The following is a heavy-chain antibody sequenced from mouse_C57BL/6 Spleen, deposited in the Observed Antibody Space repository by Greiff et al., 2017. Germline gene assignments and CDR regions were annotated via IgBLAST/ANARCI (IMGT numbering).Heavy chain of an antibody. D-gene: IGHD2-4*01. V-gene: IGHV14-4*01. Sequence: EVQLQQSGAELVRPGASVKLSCTASGFNIKDDYMHWVKQRPEQGLEWIGWIDPENGDTEYASKFQGKATITADTSSNTAYLQLSSLTSEDTAVYYCTRLRGVDYWGQGTTLTVSS. CDR1: GFNIKDDY. CDR3: TRLRGVDY. CDR2: IDPENGDT. J-gene: IGHJ2*01.